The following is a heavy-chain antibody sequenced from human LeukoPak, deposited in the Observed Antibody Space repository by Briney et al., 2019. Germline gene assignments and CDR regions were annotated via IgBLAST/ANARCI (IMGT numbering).Heavy chain of an antibody. Sequence: GGSLRLSCAASGFTFTKYWMSWVRQVPGKGLEWVANIKQDGSDKYYLDSVKGRFTISRDNAKNSVYLQMTSLRDEDTAVYYCARDGDNYHHPYDYWGQGTLVTVSS. J-gene: IGHJ4*02. CDR2: IKQDGSDK. CDR1: GFTFTKYW. CDR3: ARDGDNYHHPYDY. V-gene: IGHV3-7*01. D-gene: IGHD4-11*01.